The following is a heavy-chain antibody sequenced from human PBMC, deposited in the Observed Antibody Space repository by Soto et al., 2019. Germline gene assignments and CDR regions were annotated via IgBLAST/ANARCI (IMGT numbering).Heavy chain of an antibody. CDR2: ISSSSTYI. Sequence: LRLSCAASGFTFSSYSMNWVRQAPGKGLEWVSSISSSSTYIYYADSLKGRFTISRDNAKNSLYLQMNGLRAEDTAVYYCARENGEYQLLLESDYWGQGTLVTVSS. CDR3: ARENGEYQLLLESDY. D-gene: IGHD2-2*01. V-gene: IGHV3-21*01. CDR1: GFTFSSYS. J-gene: IGHJ4*02.